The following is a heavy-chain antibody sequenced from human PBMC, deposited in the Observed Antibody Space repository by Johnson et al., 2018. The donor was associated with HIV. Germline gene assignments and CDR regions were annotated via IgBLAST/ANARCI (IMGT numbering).Heavy chain of an antibody. V-gene: IGHV3-23*04. CDR2: LSGSGAST. Sequence: VQLVESGGGLVQPGGSLRLSCAASGFTFGSYVMSWVRQAPGKGLEWVSALSGSGASTYYADSLKGRCTISRDNSKNTLYLQMNSLRAEDTAVYYCARGRIYGAFAFDIGGQGTMVTVSS. D-gene: IGHD3-10*01. J-gene: IGHJ3*02. CDR1: GFTFGSYV. CDR3: ARGRIYGAFAFDI.